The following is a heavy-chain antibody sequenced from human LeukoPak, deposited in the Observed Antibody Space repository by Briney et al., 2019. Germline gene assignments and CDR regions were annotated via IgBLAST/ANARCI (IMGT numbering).Heavy chain of an antibody. D-gene: IGHD6-13*01. J-gene: IGHJ2*01. V-gene: IGHV3-9*01. CDR2: ISWNSGSI. Sequence: GRSLRLSCAASGSTFDDYAMHWVRQAPGKGLEWVSGISWNSGSIGYADSVKGRFAISRDNAKNSLYLQMNSLRAEDTALYYCAKDIAAAGTGWYFDLWGRGTLVTVSS. CDR1: GSTFDDYA. CDR3: AKDIAAAGTGWYFDL.